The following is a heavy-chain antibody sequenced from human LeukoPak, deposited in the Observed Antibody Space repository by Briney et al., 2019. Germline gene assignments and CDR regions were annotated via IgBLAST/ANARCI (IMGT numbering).Heavy chain of an antibody. CDR3: ARNQNYPYNWFDP. D-gene: IGHD1-7*01. CDR2: IIPIFGTA. CDR1: GGTFSSYA. V-gene: IGHV1-69*06. Sequence: SVKVSCKASGGTFSSYAISWVRQAPGQGLEWMGGIIPIFGTANYAQKFQGRVTITADKSTSTAYMELSSLRSEDTAVYYCARNQNYPYNWFDPWGQGTLVTVSS. J-gene: IGHJ5*02.